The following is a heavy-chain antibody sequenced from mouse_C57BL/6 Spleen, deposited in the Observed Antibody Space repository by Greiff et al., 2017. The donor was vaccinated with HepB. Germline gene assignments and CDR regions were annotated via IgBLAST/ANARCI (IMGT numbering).Heavy chain of an antibody. D-gene: IGHD1-1*01. CDR2: IRSKSNNYAT. CDR1: GFSFNTYA. V-gene: IGHV10-1*01. Sequence: VKVVESGGGLVQPKGSLKLSCAASGFSFNTYAMNWVRQAPGKGLEWVARIRSKSNNYATYYADSVKDRFTISRDDSESMLYLQMNNLKTEDTAMYYCVRDGSSLFAYWGQGTLVTVSA. CDR3: VRDGSSLFAY. J-gene: IGHJ3*01.